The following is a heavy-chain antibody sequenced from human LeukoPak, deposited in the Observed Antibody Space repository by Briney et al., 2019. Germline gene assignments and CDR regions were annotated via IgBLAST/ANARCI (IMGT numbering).Heavy chain of an antibody. Sequence: SETLSLTCTVSGGSISSYYWSWIRQPPGKGLEWIGYIYYSGSTNYNPSLKSRVTISVDTSKNQFSLKLSSVTAADTAVYYCARDSGDYSFFDYWGQGTLVTVSS. D-gene: IGHD4-17*01. V-gene: IGHV4-59*08. J-gene: IGHJ4*02. CDR1: GGSISSYY. CDR2: IYYSGST. CDR3: ARDSGDYSFFDY.